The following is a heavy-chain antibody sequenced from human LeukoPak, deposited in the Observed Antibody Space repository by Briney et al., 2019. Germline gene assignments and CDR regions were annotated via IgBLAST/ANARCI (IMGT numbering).Heavy chain of an antibody. CDR1: GFTFSSYG. J-gene: IGHJ4*02. D-gene: IGHD3-9*01. CDR3: AKERYFDWGGDDYFDY. Sequence: PGGTLRLSCAASGFTFSSYGMSWVRQAPGKGLEWVSAISGSGSSTYYADSVKGRFSISRDNSKNTMYLQMNSLRAEDTAVYYCAKERYFDWGGDDYFDYWGQGTLVTVSS. CDR2: ISGSGSST. V-gene: IGHV3-23*01.